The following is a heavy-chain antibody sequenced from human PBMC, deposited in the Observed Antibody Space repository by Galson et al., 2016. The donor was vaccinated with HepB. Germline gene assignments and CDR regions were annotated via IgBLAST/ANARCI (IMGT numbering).Heavy chain of an antibody. Sequence: CAISGDSVSSNSAAWSWIRQSPSRGLEWLGRTYYNSEWHNDYAPSVKSGISINPDTTKNQFSLQLNSVTPEDTAVYYCARGWVQTGMDVWGRGTAVTVSS. CDR3: ARGWVQTGMDV. CDR1: GDSVSSNSAA. V-gene: IGHV6-1*01. D-gene: IGHD1-1*01. CDR2: TYYNSEWHN. J-gene: IGHJ6*02.